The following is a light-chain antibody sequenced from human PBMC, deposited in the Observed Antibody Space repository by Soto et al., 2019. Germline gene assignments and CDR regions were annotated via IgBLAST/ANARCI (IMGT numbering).Light chain of an antibody. CDR1: TSDIGTYKY. CDR3: SSYTIRGTLVL. J-gene: IGLJ2*01. V-gene: IGLV2-14*01. CDR2: EVA. Sequence: QSALTQPASVSGSPGQSITISCTGTTSDIGTYKYVSWYQQHPGKAPKLMIYEVANRPSGVSNRFSGSKSGNTASLTISRLQAEDEADYYCSSYTIRGTLVLFGGGSKGTVL.